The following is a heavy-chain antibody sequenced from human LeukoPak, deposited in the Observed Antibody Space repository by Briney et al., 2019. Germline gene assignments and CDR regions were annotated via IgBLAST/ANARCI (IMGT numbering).Heavy chain of an antibody. V-gene: IGHV3-74*01. J-gene: IGHJ4*02. CDR1: GFTFSSYW. CDR2: INTDGSST. Sequence: GGSLRLSCAASGFTFSSYWMYWVRQAPGKGLVWVSRINTDGSSTSYADSVKGRFTISRDNAKNTLYLQMNSLRAEDTAVYYCARGGHYGANPQLYWGQGTLVTVSS. D-gene: IGHD4-17*01. CDR3: ARGGHYGANPQLY.